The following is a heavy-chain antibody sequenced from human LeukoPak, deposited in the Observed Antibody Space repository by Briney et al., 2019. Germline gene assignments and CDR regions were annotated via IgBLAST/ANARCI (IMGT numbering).Heavy chain of an antibody. D-gene: IGHD1-26*01. CDR1: GGSISSGSYY. J-gene: IGHJ4*02. V-gene: IGHV4-61*02. Sequence: SETLSLTCTVSGGSISSGSYYWSWIRQPAGKGLEWIGRIYTSGSTNYNPSLKSRVTMSVDTSKNQFSLKLSSVTAADTAVYYCARDRGSLWFDYWGQGTLVTVSS. CDR2: IYTSGST. CDR3: ARDRGSLWFDY.